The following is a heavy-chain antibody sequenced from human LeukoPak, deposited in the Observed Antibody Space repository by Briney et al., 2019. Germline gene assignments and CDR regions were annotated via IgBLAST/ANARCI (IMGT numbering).Heavy chain of an antibody. D-gene: IGHD2-21*02. V-gene: IGHV1-46*01. CDR1: GYTFTSYY. J-gene: IGHJ4*02. CDR2: INPSGGST. CDR3: ARPYCGGDCYSHFDY. Sequence: GASVKVSCKASGYTFTSYYMHWVRQAPGQGLEWMGLINPSGGSTSYAQKFQGRVTMTRDTSTSTVYMELSSLRSEDTAVYYCARPYCGGDCYSHFDYWGQGTLVTVSS.